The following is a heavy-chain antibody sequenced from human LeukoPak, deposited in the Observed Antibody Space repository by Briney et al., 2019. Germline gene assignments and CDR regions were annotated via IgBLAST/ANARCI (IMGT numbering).Heavy chain of an antibody. CDR2: ISYDGSNK. CDR3: AREDAVATFDY. V-gene: IGHV3-30*03. Sequence: GGSLRLSCAASGFTFSSYGMHWVRQAPGKGLEWVAVISYDGSNKYYADSVKGRFTISRDNSKNTLYLQMNSLRAEDTAVYYCAREDAVATFDYWGQGTLVTVSS. J-gene: IGHJ4*02. D-gene: IGHD5-12*01. CDR1: GFTFSSYG.